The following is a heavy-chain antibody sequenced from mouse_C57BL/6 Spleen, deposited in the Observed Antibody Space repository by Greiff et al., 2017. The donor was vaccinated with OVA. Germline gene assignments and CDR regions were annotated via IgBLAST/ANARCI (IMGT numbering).Heavy chain of an antibody. Sequence: QVQLQQPGAELVKPGASVKLSCKASGYTFTSYWMQWVKQRPGQGLEWIGEIDPSDSYPNYNQKFKGKATLTVDTSSSTAYMQLSSLTSEDSAVYYCARRWGSSYCDYWGQGTTLTVSS. CDR2: IDPSDSYP. D-gene: IGHD1-1*01. J-gene: IGHJ2*01. CDR3: ARRWGSSYCDY. V-gene: IGHV1-50*01. CDR1: GYTFTSYW.